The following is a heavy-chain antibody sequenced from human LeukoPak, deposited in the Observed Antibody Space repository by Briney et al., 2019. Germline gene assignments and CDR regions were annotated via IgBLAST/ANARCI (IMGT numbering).Heavy chain of an antibody. J-gene: IGHJ4*02. CDR3: ATSNDAKIAPFDH. V-gene: IGHV4-4*09. Sequence: PSETLSLTCTLSGVSMSAYQWSWVRQSPEKGLEWIGCINTKGETSYNPSLKSRVTTSVDTSKSQFSLRLTSVTAADTAVYYCATSNDAKIAPFDHWAQGAPVTASS. D-gene: IGHD2-21*01. CDR1: GVSMSAYQ. CDR2: INTKGET.